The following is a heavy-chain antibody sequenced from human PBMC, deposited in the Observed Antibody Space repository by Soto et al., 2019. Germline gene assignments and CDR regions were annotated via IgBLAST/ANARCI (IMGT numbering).Heavy chain of an antibody. D-gene: IGHD6-13*01. J-gene: IGHJ4*02. Sequence: QVQLQESGPGLVKPSQTLSLICTVSGGSINSGGYYWSWIRQHPGKGLEWIGYIYYSGSTYYNPLLRSRVTISAGASENQFSLKLSSVTAADTAVYFCARAYRKSGYSSSWVFDSWGQGTLVNVSS. V-gene: IGHV4-31*03. CDR3: ARAYRKSGYSSSWVFDS. CDR1: GGSINSGGYY. CDR2: IYYSGST.